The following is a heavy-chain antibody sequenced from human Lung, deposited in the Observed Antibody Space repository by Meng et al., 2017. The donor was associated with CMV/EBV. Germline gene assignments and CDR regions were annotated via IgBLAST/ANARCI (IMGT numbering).Heavy chain of an antibody. CDR3: ARGVNYDILTGP. V-gene: IGHV1-2*02. D-gene: IGHD3-9*01. Sequence: ASVKVSCKASGYTFTGYYMHWVRPAPGQGLEWMGWINPNSGGTNYAQKFQGRVTMTRDTYISTAYMELSRLRSDDTAVYYCARGVNYDILTGPWGQGTLVTASS. CDR1: GYTFTGYY. CDR2: INPNSGGT. J-gene: IGHJ5*02.